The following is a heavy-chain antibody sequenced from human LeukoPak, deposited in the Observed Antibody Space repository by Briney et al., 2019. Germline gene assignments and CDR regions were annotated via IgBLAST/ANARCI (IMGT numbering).Heavy chain of an antibody. CDR2: ISTSSSYI. CDR1: GFTFSSYS. J-gene: IGHJ6*04. V-gene: IGHV3-21*01. D-gene: IGHD3-10*02. Sequence: GGSLRLSCAASGFTFSSYSMNWVRQAPGKGLEWVSSISTSSSYIYYADSVKDRFTVSRDNARNSLYLQMNSLRAEDTAVYYCAELGITMIGGVWGKGTTVTISS. CDR3: AELGITMIGGV.